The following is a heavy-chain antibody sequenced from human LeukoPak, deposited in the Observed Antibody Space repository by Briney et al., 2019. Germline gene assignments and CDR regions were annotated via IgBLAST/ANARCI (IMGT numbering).Heavy chain of an antibody. D-gene: IGHD4-17*01. CDR3: ARNSLTTVTNGLGY. CDR2: ISAYNGNT. Sequence: ASVKVFCKASGYTFTSYGISWVRQAPGQGLEWMGWISAYNGNTNYAQKLQGRVTMTTDTSTSTAYMELRSLRSDDTAVYYCARNSLTTVTNGLGYWGQGTLVTVSS. CDR1: GYTFTSYG. V-gene: IGHV1-18*01. J-gene: IGHJ4*02.